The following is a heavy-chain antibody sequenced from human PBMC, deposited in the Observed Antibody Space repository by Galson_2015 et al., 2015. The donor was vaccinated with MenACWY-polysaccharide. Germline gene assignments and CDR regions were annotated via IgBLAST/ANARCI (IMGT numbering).Heavy chain of an antibody. CDR3: ARNRGYDSELVY. CDR1: GYTFINYY. CDR2: IHPNRGCT. Sequence: SVKVSCKASGYTFINYYIYWVRQAPGQGLEWMGRIHPNRGCTKYAQKFQVGVTMTRDTSISTAYMELSSLKSDDTAVYFCARNRGYDSELVYWCQGTLITVSS. J-gene: IGHJ4*02. V-gene: IGHV1-2*06. D-gene: IGHD5-12*01.